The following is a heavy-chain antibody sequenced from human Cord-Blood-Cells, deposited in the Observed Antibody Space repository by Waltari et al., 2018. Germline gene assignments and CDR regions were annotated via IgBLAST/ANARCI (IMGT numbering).Heavy chain of an antibody. CDR1: GGSIHSYH. V-gene: IGHV4-4*07. D-gene: IGHD6-19*01. CDR3: ARESSGWYHEAFDI. Sequence: QVQLQESGPGLVKPSETLYLTCTVSGGSIHSYHWSWNRQPAGKGLEWIGRIYTSGSTNYNPSLKSRVTMSVDTSKNQFSLKLSSVTVADTAVYYCARESSGWYHEAFDIWGQGTMVTVSS. CDR2: IYTSGST. J-gene: IGHJ3*02.